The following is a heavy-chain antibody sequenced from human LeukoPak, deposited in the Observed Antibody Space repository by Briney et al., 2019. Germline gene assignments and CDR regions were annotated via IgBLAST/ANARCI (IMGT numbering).Heavy chain of an antibody. D-gene: IGHD5-18*01. V-gene: IGHV3-21*01. Sequence: GGSLRLSCAASGFTFSSYSVNWVRQAPGKGLEWVSSISSSSSYIYCADSVKGRFTISRDNAKNSLYLQMNSLRAEDTAVYYCARDTATELDYWGQGTLVTVSS. CDR2: ISSSSSYI. CDR3: ARDTATELDY. CDR1: GFTFSSYS. J-gene: IGHJ4*02.